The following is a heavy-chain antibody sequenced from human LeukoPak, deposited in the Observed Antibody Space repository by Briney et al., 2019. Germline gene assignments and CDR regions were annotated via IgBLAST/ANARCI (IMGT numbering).Heavy chain of an antibody. CDR2: IWYDGSNK. CDR1: GFTFSSYG. V-gene: IGHV3-33*01. J-gene: IGHJ4*02. D-gene: IGHD3-16*02. CDR3: AREDYDYVWGSYRPLDY. Sequence: GRSLRLSCAASGFTFSSYGMHWVRQAPGKGLEWVAVIWYDGSNKYYADSVKGRFTISRDNSKNTLYLQINSLRAEDTAVYYCAREDYDYVWGSYRPLDYWGQGTLVTVSS.